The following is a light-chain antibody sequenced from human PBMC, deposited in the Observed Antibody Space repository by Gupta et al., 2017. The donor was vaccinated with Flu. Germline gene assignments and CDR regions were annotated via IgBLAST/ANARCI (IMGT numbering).Light chain of an antibody. CDR1: NSEVGNYDL. CDR3: CAYAGGSMYV. V-gene: IGLV2-23*02. Sequence: SITISCTASNSEVGNYDLVSWCQLHPGKAPKLIMSRVSQRPSGVPDRFSGSKSANTASLTISGLQTEDEADYFCCAYAGGSMYVFGPGTKVTVL. J-gene: IGLJ1*01. CDR2: RVS.